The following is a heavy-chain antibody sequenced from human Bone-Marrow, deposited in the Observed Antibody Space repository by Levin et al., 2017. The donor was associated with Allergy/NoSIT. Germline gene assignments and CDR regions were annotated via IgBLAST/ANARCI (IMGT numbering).Heavy chain of an antibody. D-gene: IGHD6-19*01. Sequence: GGSLRLSCAASGFTFSSYSMNWVRQAPGKGLEWISYISSSSNTMYYADSVKGRFTISRDNARNSLYLHMNSLRPEDTAVYYCAGKPLSSWLYWYFDLWGRGTLVTVSS. CDR3: AGKPLSSWLYWYFDL. V-gene: IGHV3-48*04. J-gene: IGHJ2*01. CDR1: GFTFSSYS. CDR2: ISSSSNTM.